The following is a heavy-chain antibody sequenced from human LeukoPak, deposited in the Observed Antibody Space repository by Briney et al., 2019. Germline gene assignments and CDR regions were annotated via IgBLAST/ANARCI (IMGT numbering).Heavy chain of an antibody. CDR3: ASSHDSSGND. V-gene: IGHV3-7*01. D-gene: IGHD3-22*01. J-gene: IGHJ4*02. Sequence: PGGSLRLSCAASGFNLGTYWMSWVRQAPGKGLEWLANIRQDGSVKFYVDSVKGRFTISRDNAKSSLYLQMNSLRVEDTAVYYCASSHDSSGNDWGQGTLVTVSS. CDR2: IRQDGSVK. CDR1: GFNLGTYW.